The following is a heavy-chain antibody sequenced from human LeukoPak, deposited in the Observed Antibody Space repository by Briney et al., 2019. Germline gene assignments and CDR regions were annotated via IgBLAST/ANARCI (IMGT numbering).Heavy chain of an antibody. CDR3: AGYSKYYYYMDV. CDR1: GGSFSGYY. J-gene: IGHJ6*03. D-gene: IGHD4-11*01. CDR2: INHSGST. V-gene: IGHV4-34*01. Sequence: SETLSLTCAVYGGSFSGYYWSWIRQPPGKGLEWIGEINHSGSTNYNPSLKSRVTISVDTSKNQFSLKLSSVTAADTAVYYCAGYSKYYYYMDVWGKGTTVTVSS.